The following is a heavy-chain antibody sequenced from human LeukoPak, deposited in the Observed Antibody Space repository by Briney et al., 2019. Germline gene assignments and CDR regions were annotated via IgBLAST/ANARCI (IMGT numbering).Heavy chain of an antibody. CDR2: IYSGGNT. D-gene: IGHD3-10*01. J-gene: IGHJ4*02. Sequence: GGSLRLSCAASGFPFSTYAMSWVRQAPGKGLEWVSVIYSGGNTFYADSVRGRFTISRDKSKNTLYLQMNSLRVEDTAVYYCARGKESPNYGSEYWGQGTLVTVSS. V-gene: IGHV3-23*03. CDR3: ARGKESPNYGSEY. CDR1: GFPFSTYA.